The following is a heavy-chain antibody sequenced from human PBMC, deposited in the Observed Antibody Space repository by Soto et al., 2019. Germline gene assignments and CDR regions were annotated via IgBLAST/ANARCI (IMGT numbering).Heavy chain of an antibody. J-gene: IGHJ4*02. Sequence: QVQLVQSGAEVKKPGASVKVSCKASGYTFTSYAMHWVRQAPGQRLEWMGWINACNGNTKYSQKFQGRVTINRDTAATTAYMEVSGLSAEATVVYYCAREVAAAGLDYGGQGTLVTVSS. V-gene: IGHV1-3*01. CDR2: INACNGNT. CDR3: AREVAAAGLDY. D-gene: IGHD6-13*01. CDR1: GYTFTSYA.